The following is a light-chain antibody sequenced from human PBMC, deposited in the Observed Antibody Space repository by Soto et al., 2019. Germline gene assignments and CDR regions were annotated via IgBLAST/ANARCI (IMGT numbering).Light chain of an antibody. V-gene: IGLV8-61*01. CDR1: SGSVSTTSY. CDR3: MLHMGSGVGV. CDR2: NTN. J-gene: IGLJ3*02. Sequence: QAVVTQEPSFSVSPGGTVTLTCGLTSGSVSTTSYPSWYQQTPGQAPRTLIYNTNTRSSGVPDRFSGSILGNKAALTITGAQADDDSDYYCMLHMGSGVGVFGGGTKVTVL.